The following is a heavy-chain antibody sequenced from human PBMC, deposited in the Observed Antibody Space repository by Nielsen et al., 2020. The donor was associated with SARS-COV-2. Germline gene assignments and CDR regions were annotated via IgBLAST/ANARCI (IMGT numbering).Heavy chain of an antibody. Sequence: GESLKISCAASGFTFSSYAMNWVRQAPGKGLEWVAVIWYDGSNKYYADSVKGRFTISRDNSKNTLYLQMNSLRAEDTAVYYCASAYDSSGYSLFDYWGQGTLVTVSS. CDR3: ASAYDSSGYSLFDY. J-gene: IGHJ4*02. CDR2: IWYDGSNK. CDR1: GFTFSSYA. V-gene: IGHV3-33*08. D-gene: IGHD3-22*01.